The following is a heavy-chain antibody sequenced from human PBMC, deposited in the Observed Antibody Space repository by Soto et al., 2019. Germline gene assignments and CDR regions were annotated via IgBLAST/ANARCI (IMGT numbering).Heavy chain of an antibody. CDR3: ARGLYGDPREYFQY. D-gene: IGHD4-17*01. CDR1: GFTFGDYA. V-gene: IGHV3-49*03. Sequence: GGSLRLSCTASGFTFGDYAMSWFRQAPGKGLEWVGFIRSKAYGGTTVYAASVKGRFTISRDDSKSIAYLQMNSLKTEDTAVYYCARGLYGDPREYFQYWGQSTLVTVSS. J-gene: IGHJ1*01. CDR2: IRSKAYGGTT.